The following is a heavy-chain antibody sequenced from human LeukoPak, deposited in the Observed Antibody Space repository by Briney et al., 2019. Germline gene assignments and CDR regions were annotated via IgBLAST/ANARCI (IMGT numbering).Heavy chain of an antibody. CDR1: GYSISSGYF. CDR2: IHSGESP. V-gene: IGHV4-38-2*02. J-gene: IGHJ5*02. CDR3: ARGNGVSGYELNWFDP. D-gene: IGHD5-12*01. Sequence: SETLSLTCTVSGYSISSGYFWGWIRQPPGKGLEWIAIIHSGESPYYSPSLESRVTMAIDTSKNQLSLKLNSVTAADTAVYYCARGNGVSGYELNWFDPWGQGTLVTVSS.